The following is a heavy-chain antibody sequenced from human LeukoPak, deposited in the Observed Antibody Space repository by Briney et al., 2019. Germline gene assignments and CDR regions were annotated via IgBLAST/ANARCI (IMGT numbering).Heavy chain of an antibody. CDR3: ARDPSGGNGY. Sequence: GGSLRLSCAASGFTFSSYSMNWVRQAPGKGLEWVSSISSSSSYIYYADSVKGRFTISRDNAKNSLYLQMNSPRAEDTAVYYCARDPSGGNGYWGQGTLVTVSS. CDR2: ISSSSSYI. D-gene: IGHD2-15*01. CDR1: GFTFSSYS. V-gene: IGHV3-21*01. J-gene: IGHJ4*02.